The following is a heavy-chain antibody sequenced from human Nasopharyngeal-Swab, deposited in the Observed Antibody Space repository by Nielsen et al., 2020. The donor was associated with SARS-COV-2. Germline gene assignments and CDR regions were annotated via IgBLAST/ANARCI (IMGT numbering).Heavy chain of an antibody. CDR2: IYSGGST. Sequence: GESLKVSCAASGFTVSSSYMSWVRQAPGKGLEWVSVIYSGGSTYYADSVKGRFTISRDNSKNTLYLQMNSLRAEDTAVYYCARDGGSYFDYWGQGTLVTVSS. J-gene: IGHJ4*02. CDR1: GFTVSSSY. CDR3: ARDGGSYFDY. V-gene: IGHV3-66*01. D-gene: IGHD1-26*01.